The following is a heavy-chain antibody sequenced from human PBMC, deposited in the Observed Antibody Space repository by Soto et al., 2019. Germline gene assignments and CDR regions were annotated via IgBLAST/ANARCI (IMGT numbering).Heavy chain of an antibody. Sequence: GGSLRLSCAASGFTFSSYSMNWVRQAPGKGLEWVSYISSSSSTIYYADSVKGRFTISRDNAKNSLYLQMNSLRDEDTAVYYCARDGYERNYYYYGMDVWGQGTTVTVSS. CDR2: ISSSSSTI. CDR3: ARDGYERNYYYYGMDV. V-gene: IGHV3-48*02. J-gene: IGHJ6*02. D-gene: IGHD6-13*01. CDR1: GFTFSSYS.